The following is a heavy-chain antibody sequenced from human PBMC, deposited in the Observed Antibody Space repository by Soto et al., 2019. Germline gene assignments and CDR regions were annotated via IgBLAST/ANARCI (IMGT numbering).Heavy chain of an antibody. CDR3: ARAPRVTTPVETLPGYYYGMDV. J-gene: IGHJ6*02. D-gene: IGHD4-17*01. Sequence: SVKVSCKASGGTFSSYAISWVRQAPGQGLEWMGGIIPIFGTANYAQKFQGRVTITADESTSTAYMELSSLRSEDTAVYYCARAPRVTTPVETLPGYYYGMDVWGQGTTVTVSS. CDR1: GGTFSSYA. V-gene: IGHV1-69*13. CDR2: IIPIFGTA.